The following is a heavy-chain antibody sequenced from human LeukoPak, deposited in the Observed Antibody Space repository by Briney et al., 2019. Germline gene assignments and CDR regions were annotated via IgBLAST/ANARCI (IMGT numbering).Heavy chain of an antibody. D-gene: IGHD2-2*01. CDR2: ISSSGRTI. CDR3: ARVSYAYYFDY. V-gene: IGHV3-11*01. CDR1: GLTFSDYY. J-gene: IGHJ4*02. Sequence: GGSLRLSCAASGLTFSDYYMSWIRQAPGKGLEWVSYISSSGRTIYYADSVKGRFTISRDNAKNSLYLQMNSLRAEDTAVYYCARVSYAYYFDYWGQGTLVTVSS.